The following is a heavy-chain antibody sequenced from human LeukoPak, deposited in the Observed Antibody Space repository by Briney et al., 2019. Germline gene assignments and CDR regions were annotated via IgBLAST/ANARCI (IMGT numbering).Heavy chain of an antibody. CDR1: GGTFSSYA. Sequence: SVKVSCKASGGTFSSYAISWVRQAPGQGLEWMGGIIPIFGTANYAQKFQGKVTITADESTSTAYMELSSLRSEDTAVYYCAVSWIQLWLFDYWGQGTLVTVSS. CDR2: IIPIFGTA. CDR3: AVSWIQLWLFDY. V-gene: IGHV1-69*01. J-gene: IGHJ4*02. D-gene: IGHD5-18*01.